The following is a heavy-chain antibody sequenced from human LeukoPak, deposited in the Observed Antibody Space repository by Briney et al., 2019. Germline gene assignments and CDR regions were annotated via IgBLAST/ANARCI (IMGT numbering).Heavy chain of an antibody. J-gene: IGHJ4*02. CDR1: GYTFTSYG. D-gene: IGHD3-22*01. CDR3: ARGHPYDSSGYYVGY. CDR2: ISAYNGNT. V-gene: IGHV1-18*01. Sequence: ASVKVSCKASGYTFTSYGISWVRQAPGQGLEWVGWISAYNGNTNYAQKLQGRVTMTTDTSTSTAYMELRSLRSDDTAVYYCARGHPYDSSGYYVGYWGQGTLVTVSS.